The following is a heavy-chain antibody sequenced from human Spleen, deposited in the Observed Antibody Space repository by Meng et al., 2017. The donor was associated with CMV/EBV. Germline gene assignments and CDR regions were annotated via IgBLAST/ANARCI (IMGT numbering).Heavy chain of an antibody. CDR3: ARGPRYYDRSNFYFQEYYYGMDV. D-gene: IGHD3-22*01. CDR2: INLGGTT. V-gene: IGHV4-34*01. J-gene: IGHJ6*02. Sequence: SWIRQPRGKGLGWIGEINLGGTTNYIPAIKSRVALSVDTSENQFSLKLTSVTVADTAVYYCARGPRYYDRSNFYFQEYYYGMDVWGQGTTVTVSS.